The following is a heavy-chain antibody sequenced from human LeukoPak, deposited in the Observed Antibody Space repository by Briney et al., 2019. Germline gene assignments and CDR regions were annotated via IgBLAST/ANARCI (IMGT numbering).Heavy chain of an antibody. CDR2: ISGSNGNT. D-gene: IGHD3-10*01. CDR3: ARDRDRMVQGVTALFDY. CDR1: GYTFTTYG. J-gene: IGHJ4*02. V-gene: IGHV1-18*04. Sequence: ASVKVSCKTSGYTFTTYGISWVRQAPGQGLEWMAWISGSNGNTKYAQKVQGRVTMTTDTSTTTAYMEVRSLRSDDTAVYYCARDRDRMVQGVTALFDYWGQGTLVTVSS.